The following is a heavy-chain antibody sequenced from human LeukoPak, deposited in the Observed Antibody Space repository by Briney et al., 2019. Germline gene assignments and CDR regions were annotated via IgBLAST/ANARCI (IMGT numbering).Heavy chain of an antibody. CDR1: GFTFSSYA. CDR2: ISGSGGST. Sequence: GGSLRLSCAASGFTFSSYAISWVRQAPGKGLEWVSAISGSGGSTYYADSVKGRFTISRDNSKNTLYLQMNSLRAEDTAVYYCAKDTYDFWSGYFFDYWGQGTLVTVSS. CDR3: AKDTYDFWSGYFFDY. J-gene: IGHJ4*02. V-gene: IGHV3-23*01. D-gene: IGHD3-3*01.